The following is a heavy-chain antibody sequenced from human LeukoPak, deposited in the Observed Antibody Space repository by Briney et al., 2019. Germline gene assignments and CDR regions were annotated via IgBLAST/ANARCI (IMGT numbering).Heavy chain of an antibody. V-gene: IGHV4-34*01. J-gene: IGHJ4*02. Sequence: GSLRLSCAASGFTYSSCDMSWVRQAPGKGLEWIGEINHSGSTNYNPSLKSRVTISVDTPKNQFSLKLTSVTAADTAVYYCARLHGRPSMAPLRRKDEYYFDYWGQGTLVTVSS. D-gene: IGHD6-6*01. CDR1: GFTYSSCD. CDR2: INHSGST. CDR3: ARLHGRPSMAPLRRKDEYYFDY.